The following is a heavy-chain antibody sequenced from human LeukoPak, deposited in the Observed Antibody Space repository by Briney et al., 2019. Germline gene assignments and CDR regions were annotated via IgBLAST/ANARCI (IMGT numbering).Heavy chain of an antibody. Sequence: SETLSLTCTVSGYSLSSGYYWGWIRQPPGKGLEWIGSIYHSGSTYYNPSLKSRVTISVDTSKNQFSLKLSSVTAADTAVYYCAGHSSTYDNWFDPWGQGTLVTVSS. D-gene: IGHD2-2*01. CDR1: GYSLSSGYY. J-gene: IGHJ5*02. V-gene: IGHV4-38-2*02. CDR3: AGHSSTYDNWFDP. CDR2: IYHSGST.